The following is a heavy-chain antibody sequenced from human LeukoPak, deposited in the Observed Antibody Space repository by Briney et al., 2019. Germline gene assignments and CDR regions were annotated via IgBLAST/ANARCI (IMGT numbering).Heavy chain of an antibody. CDR3: ARRAANYYYGMDV. D-gene: IGHD2-15*01. CDR2: ISSSSSYI. V-gene: IGHV3-21*01. CDR1: GFTFSSYS. J-gene: IGHJ6*02. Sequence: GGSLRLSCAASGFTFSSYSLNWVRQAPGKGLEWVSSISSSSSYIYYADSVKGRFTISRDNAKNSLYLQMNSLRAEDTAVYYCARRAANYYYGMDVWGQGTTVTVSS.